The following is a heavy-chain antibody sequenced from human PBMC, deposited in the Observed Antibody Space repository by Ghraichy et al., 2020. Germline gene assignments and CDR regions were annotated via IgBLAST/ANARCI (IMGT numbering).Heavy chain of an antibody. D-gene: IGHD5-24*01. J-gene: IGHJ6*03. V-gene: IGHV3-23*01. CDR2: IFGGGTGT. Sequence: GGSLRLSCAASGFTFSNYAMSWVRQAPGKGLEWVSLIFGGGTGTYYADSVKGRFTISRDNSNNTLYLQINSLKAEDTAVFYCAKMAAHPHYNYYRDAWGKGTAVTLSS. CDR3: AKMAAHPHYNYYRDA. CDR1: GFTFSNYA.